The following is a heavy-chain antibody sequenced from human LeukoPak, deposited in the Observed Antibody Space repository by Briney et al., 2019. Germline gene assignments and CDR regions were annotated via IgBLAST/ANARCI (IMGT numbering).Heavy chain of an antibody. Sequence: ASVKVSCKASGYTFTGYYMHWVRQAPGQGPEWMGWINPNSGGTNYAQKFQGRVTMTRNTSLSTVYMELSRLRSDDTAVYYCATQATSGWHFSWGQGTLVTVSS. CDR2: INPNSGGT. J-gene: IGHJ5*02. CDR1: GYTFTGYY. D-gene: IGHD6-19*01. V-gene: IGHV1-2*02. CDR3: ATQATSGWHFS.